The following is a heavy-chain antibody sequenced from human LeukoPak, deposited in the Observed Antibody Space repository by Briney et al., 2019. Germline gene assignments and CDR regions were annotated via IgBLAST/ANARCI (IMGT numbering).Heavy chain of an antibody. CDR3: ARWPLLYCSGGSCSDYYYYAMDV. Sequence: PSETLSLTCTVSGGSIRSSYYYWGWIRQPPGKGLEWIGYIYYSGSTNYNPSLKSRVTISVDTSKNQFSLKLSSMTAADTAVYYCARWPLLYCSGGSCSDYYYYAMDVWGQGTTVTVSS. V-gene: IGHV4-61*05. J-gene: IGHJ6*02. D-gene: IGHD2-15*01. CDR1: GGSIRSSYYY. CDR2: IYYSGST.